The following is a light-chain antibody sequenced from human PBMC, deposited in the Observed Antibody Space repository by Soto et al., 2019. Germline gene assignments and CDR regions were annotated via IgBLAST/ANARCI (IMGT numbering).Light chain of an antibody. CDR1: SGSVSTSFY. CDR2: NTN. J-gene: IGLJ2*01. Sequence: QTVVTQEPSFSVSPGGTVTLTCGLSSGSVSTSFYPSWYQQTPGQAPRTLVYNTNTRSSGVPDRFSGSIRGNKAALTITGAQADDESDYYCVLYMGSGTVVFGGGTKVTVL. V-gene: IGLV8-61*01. CDR3: VLYMGSGTVV.